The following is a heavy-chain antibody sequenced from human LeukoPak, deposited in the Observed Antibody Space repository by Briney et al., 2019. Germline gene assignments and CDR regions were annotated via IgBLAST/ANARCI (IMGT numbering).Heavy chain of an antibody. D-gene: IGHD6-19*01. CDR3: VRAVGSVAGPGDWFDP. CDR1: DGSITTSSFY. V-gene: IGHV4-39*01. CDR2: LYYTGDT. J-gene: IGHJ5*02. Sequence: SETLSLTRTVSDGSITTSSFYWGWVRQTPGKGLEWIGTLYYTGDTFYNRSLKSRVTITVDTSKDQFFLALSSVTAADTAVYYCVRAVGSVAGPGDWFDPWGPGILVTVSS.